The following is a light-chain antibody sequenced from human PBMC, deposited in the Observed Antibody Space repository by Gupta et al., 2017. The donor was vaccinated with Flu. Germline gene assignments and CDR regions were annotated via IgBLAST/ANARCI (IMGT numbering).Light chain of an antibody. Sequence: IVLTQSPGTLSLSPGQRAILSCRASQSVANNYLAWYRQRAGQAPTLLIYGASNRATGIPDRFAGSGSGTDFTLTISRLEPEDFAVYFCQQYSKSPFSFGPGTKVDVK. J-gene: IGKJ3*01. CDR3: QQYSKSPFS. CDR2: GAS. V-gene: IGKV3-20*01. CDR1: QSVANNY.